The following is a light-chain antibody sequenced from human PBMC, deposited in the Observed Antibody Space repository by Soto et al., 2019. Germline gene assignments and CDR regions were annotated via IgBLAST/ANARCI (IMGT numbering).Light chain of an antibody. CDR3: QHYNSYSEA. J-gene: IGKJ1*01. Sequence: IQMTQSPSTRSGSXGDRVTITCRASHTISSCLAWYQQKPGXAPKLLXYKASTLKGGGPPRFSGSGSGTEFTRTISSLQPDDFATYYRQHYNSYSEAFGQGTKVDIK. V-gene: IGKV1-5*03. CDR2: KAS. CDR1: HTISSC.